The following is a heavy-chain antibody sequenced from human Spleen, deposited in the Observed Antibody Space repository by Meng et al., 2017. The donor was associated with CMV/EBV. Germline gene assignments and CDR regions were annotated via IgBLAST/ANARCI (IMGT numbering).Heavy chain of an antibody. V-gene: IGHV1-69*05. D-gene: IGHD2-2*01. CDR1: GGSFSRHS. CDR2: IIPISGTT. Sequence: SVKVSCKASGGSFSRHSINWVRQAPGQGLEWMGGIIPISGTTNYAQNYQGRITVTMDESTSTGYMELSSLRSEDTAMYYGVRAGPKVVVPTADYYYYGMDVWGQGTTVTVSS. CDR3: VRAGPKVVVPTADYYYYGMDV. J-gene: IGHJ6*02.